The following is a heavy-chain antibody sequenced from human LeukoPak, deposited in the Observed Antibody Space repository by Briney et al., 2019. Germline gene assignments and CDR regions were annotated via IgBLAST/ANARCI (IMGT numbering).Heavy chain of an antibody. Sequence: PGGSLRLSCTASGFTLSSYEMSWIRQAPGKGLEWVSSIDYSGGNTYYADSVKGRFTISRDNSKNTLYLQMNSLRAEDTAVYYCAAAGASNGGAFDIWGQGTMVTVSS. J-gene: IGHJ3*02. CDR2: IDYSGGNT. CDR1: GFTLSSYE. D-gene: IGHD6-13*01. CDR3: AAAGASNGGAFDI. V-gene: IGHV3-23*01.